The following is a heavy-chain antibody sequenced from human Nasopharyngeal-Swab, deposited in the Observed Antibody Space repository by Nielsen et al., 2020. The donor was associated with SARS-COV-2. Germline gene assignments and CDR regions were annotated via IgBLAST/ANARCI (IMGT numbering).Heavy chain of an antibody. Sequence: GGSLRLSCAASGFTFSSYAMHWVRQAPGKGLEWVAVISYDGSNKYYADSVKGRFTISRDNAKNSLYLQMNSLRAEDTAVYYCARDRVTAMVPLYYYYYGMDVWGQGTTVTVSS. V-gene: IGHV3-30*04. CDR3: ARDRVTAMVPLYYYYYGMDV. CDR1: GFTFSSYA. J-gene: IGHJ6*02. D-gene: IGHD5-18*01. CDR2: ISYDGSNK.